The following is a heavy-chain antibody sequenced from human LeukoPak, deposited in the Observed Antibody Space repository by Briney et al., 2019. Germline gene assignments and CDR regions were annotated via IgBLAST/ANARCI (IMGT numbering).Heavy chain of an antibody. Sequence: GSVKVSCKASGYTFTNYGITWVRQAPGQGLEWMGWMNPNSGNTGYAQKFQGRVTMTRNTSISTAYMELSRLRSDDTAVYYCARDGITIFGVATAFDIWGQGTMVTVSS. D-gene: IGHD3-3*01. CDR3: ARDGITIFGVATAFDI. CDR2: MNPNSGNT. V-gene: IGHV1-8*02. J-gene: IGHJ3*02. CDR1: GYTFTNYG.